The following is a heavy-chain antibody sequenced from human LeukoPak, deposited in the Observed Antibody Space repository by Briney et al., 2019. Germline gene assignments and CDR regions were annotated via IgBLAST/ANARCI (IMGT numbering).Heavy chain of an antibody. CDR1: GGSISSSSYY. CDR2: IYYSGST. D-gene: IGHD6-13*01. V-gene: IGHV4-39*02. CDR3: ARDGAAAGTGWFDP. Sequence: SETLSLTCTVSGGSISSSSYYWGWLRQPPGKGLEWIGSIYYSGSTYYNPSLESRVTISVDTSKNQFSLNLSSVTAADTAVYYCARDGAAAGTGWFDPWGQGTLVTVSS. J-gene: IGHJ5*02.